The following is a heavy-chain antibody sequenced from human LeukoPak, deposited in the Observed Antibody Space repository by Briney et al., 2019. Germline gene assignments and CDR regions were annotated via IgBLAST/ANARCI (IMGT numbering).Heavy chain of an antibody. D-gene: IGHD4-17*01. CDR3: ACDYAD. CDR1: GGTSSSYA. J-gene: IGHJ4*02. Sequence: ASVKVSCKASGGTSSSYAISWVRQAPGQGLEWMGRIIPTFGIANYAQKFQGRVTITADKSTSTAYMELSSLRSEDTAVYYCACDYADWGRGTLVTVSS. V-gene: IGHV1-69*04. CDR2: IIPTFGIA.